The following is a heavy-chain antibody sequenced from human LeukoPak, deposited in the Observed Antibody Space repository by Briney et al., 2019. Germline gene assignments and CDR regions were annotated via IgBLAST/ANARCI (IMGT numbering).Heavy chain of an antibody. V-gene: IGHV3-64*01. CDR1: GFTFSSYA. CDR2: ISSNGGST. Sequence: GGSLRLSCAASGFTFSSYAMHWVRQAPGKGLEYVSAISSNGGSTYYANSVKGRFTISRDNSKNTLYLQMGSLRAEDMAVYYCARSRPARPPAALYYFDYWGQGTLVAVSS. CDR3: ARSRPARPPAALYYFDY. J-gene: IGHJ4*02. D-gene: IGHD2-2*01.